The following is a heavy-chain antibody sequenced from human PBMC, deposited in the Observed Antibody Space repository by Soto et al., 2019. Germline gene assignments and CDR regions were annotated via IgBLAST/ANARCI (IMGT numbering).Heavy chain of an antibody. CDR2: ISAYNGNT. CDR3: ARGGTPIHY. CDR1: GYTFTNFG. D-gene: IGHD2-15*01. Sequence: QVQLVQSGAEVKKPGASVKVSCKASGYTFTNFGISWVRQAPGQGLEWMGWISAYNGNTNYAQKFQGRVTMTTATSTSTAYMEVRRLGFDDTAVYYCARGGTPIHYWGQGPLVTVSS. V-gene: IGHV1-18*01. J-gene: IGHJ4*02.